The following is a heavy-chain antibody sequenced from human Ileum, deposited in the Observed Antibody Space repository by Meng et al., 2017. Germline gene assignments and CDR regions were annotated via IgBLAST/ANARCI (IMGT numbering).Heavy chain of an antibody. CDR1: GFTFSSYG. CDR3: AFGVCGSNCYYLES. D-gene: IGHD3-22*01. V-gene: IGHV3-30*03. J-gene: IGHJ4*02. CDR2: MSFDGSKI. Sequence: QVQLVESGGGVVQPGGVLRLSCAASGFTFSSYGMRWVRQAPGKGLEWVALMSFDGSKIFYGDSVKGRFTISRDNSKNTLYLQMNSLRAEDTAVYYCAFGVCGSNCYYLESWGQGTLVTVSS.